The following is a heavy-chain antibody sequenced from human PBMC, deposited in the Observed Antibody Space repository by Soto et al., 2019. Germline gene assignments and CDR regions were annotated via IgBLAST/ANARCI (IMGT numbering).Heavy chain of an antibody. CDR3: ARANYYGSPGDFDY. D-gene: IGHD3-10*01. V-gene: IGHV3-48*01. CDR2: ISSSSSTI. CDR1: GFTFSSYS. J-gene: IGHJ4*02. Sequence: EVQLVESGGGLVQPGGSLRLSCAASGFTFSSYSMNWVRQAPGKGLEWVSYISSSSSTIYYADSVKGRFTISRDNAKNLLYLPMNSLRAEDPAVYYCARANYYGSPGDFDYWGQGTLVTVSS.